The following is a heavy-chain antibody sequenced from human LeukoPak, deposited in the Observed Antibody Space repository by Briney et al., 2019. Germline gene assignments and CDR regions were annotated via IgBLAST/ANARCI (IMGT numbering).Heavy chain of an antibody. D-gene: IGHD3-3*01. V-gene: IGHV3-33*06. J-gene: IGHJ6*02. CDR3: AKGDTYDDFWSGYSYHYYYGMDV. Sequence: GGSLRLSCAASGFTFSSYGMHWVRQAPGKGLEWVAVIWYDGSNKYYADSVKGRFTISRDNSKNTLYLQMNSLRAEDTAVYYCAKGDTYDDFWSGYSYHYYYGMDVWGQGTTVIVSS. CDR2: IWYDGSNK. CDR1: GFTFSSYG.